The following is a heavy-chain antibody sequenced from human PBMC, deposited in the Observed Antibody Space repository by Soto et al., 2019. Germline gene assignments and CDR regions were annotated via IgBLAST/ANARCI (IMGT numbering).Heavy chain of an antibody. CDR2: IDKVGTDS. CDR1: EFTFSGRS. CDR3: ARGWFGPDV. J-gene: IGHJ6*03. V-gene: IGHV3-74*01. Sequence: EVQLMESGGGLVQPGGSLRLSCAASEFTFSGRSVHWVRQAPGKGLVWVSGIDKVGTDSTYADSVRGRFTSSRDNAKNTVYLQMNSLRVEDTAVYYCARGWFGPDVWGKGTTVTVSS. D-gene: IGHD3-10*01.